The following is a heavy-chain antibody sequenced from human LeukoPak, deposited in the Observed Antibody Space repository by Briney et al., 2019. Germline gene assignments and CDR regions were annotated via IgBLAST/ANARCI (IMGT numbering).Heavy chain of an antibody. CDR3: ARDMTAAGDNLLDY. Sequence: ASETLSLTCTVSGGSISSGGYYWSWIRQHPGKGLEWIGYIYYSGSTYYNPSLKSRVTISVDTSKNQFSLKLSSVTAADTAVYYCARDMTAAGDNLLDYWGQGTLVTVSS. D-gene: IGHD6-13*01. CDR2: IYYSGST. CDR1: GGSISSGGYY. J-gene: IGHJ4*02. V-gene: IGHV4-31*03.